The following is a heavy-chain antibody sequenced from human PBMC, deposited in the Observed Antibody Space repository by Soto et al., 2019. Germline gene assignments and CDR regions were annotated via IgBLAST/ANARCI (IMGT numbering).Heavy chain of an antibody. J-gene: IGHJ4*02. D-gene: IGHD6-13*01. CDR3: ARGVTAGVDY. V-gene: IGHV1-8*01. Sequence: GASVKVSCKTSGYTFTSFDINWVRQATGQGLEWMGWMSPNSGNTGYAQKFQGRVTMTRDTSISTAFMELSSLSSEDTAVYYCARGVTAGVDYWRQRTLVTVSS. CDR1: GYTFTSFD. CDR2: MSPNSGNT.